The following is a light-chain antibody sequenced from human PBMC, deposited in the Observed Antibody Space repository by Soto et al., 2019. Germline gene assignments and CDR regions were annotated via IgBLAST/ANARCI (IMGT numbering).Light chain of an antibody. CDR3: QSYDSSLSGYV. J-gene: IGLJ1*01. V-gene: IGLV1-40*01. CDR2: ENN. CDR1: SSNIGAGYE. Sequence: QSVLTQSPSVSEAPGQRVTISCTGSSSNIGAGYEAHWYQQVPGTAPKLLIYENNNRPSGVPDRFSGSKSGTSASLAITGLQAEDEAEYSCQSYDSSLSGYVFGTGTKVTVL.